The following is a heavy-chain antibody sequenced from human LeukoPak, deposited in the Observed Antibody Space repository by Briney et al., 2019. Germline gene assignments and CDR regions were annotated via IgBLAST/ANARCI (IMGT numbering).Heavy chain of an antibody. CDR2: ISYDGSNK. J-gene: IGHJ6*02. Sequence: GGSLRLSCAASGFTFSSYAMHWVRQAPGKGLEWVAVISYDGSNKYYADSVKGRFTISRDNSKNTLYLQMNSLRAEDTAVYYCARGGTHSGYYHYYGMDVWGQGTTVTVSS. CDR3: ARGGTHSGYYHYYGMDV. D-gene: IGHD5-12*01. V-gene: IGHV3-30*04. CDR1: GFTFSSYA.